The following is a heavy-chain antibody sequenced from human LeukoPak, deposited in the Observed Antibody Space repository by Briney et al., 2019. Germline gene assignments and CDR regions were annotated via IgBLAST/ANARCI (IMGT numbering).Heavy chain of an antibody. V-gene: IGHV1-2*02. CDR3: ARVRRGYSGYDPYYYYMDV. Sequence: GASVKVSCKASGYTFTGYDMHWVRQAPGQGLEWMGCIDPNSGGTNYAQKFQGRVTMTRDTSISTAYMELSRLRSDDTAVYYCARVRRGYSGYDPYYYYMDVWGKGTTVTVSS. CDR1: GYTFTGYD. J-gene: IGHJ6*03. D-gene: IGHD5-12*01. CDR2: IDPNSGGT.